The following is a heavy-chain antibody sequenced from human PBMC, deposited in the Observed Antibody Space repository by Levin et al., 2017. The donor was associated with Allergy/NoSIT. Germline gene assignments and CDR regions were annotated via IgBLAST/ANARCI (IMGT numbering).Heavy chain of an antibody. J-gene: IGHJ5*02. CDR2: IYYSGST. CDR3: ARGGGYCSSTSCYNNWFDP. V-gene: IGHV4-59*01. CDR1: GGSISSYY. Sequence: SETLSLTCTVSGGSISSYYWSWIRQPPGKGLEWIGYIYYSGSTNYNPSLKSRVTISVDTSKNQFSLKLSSVTAADTAVYYCARGGGYCSSTSCYNNWFDPWGQGTLVTVSS. D-gene: IGHD2-2*02.